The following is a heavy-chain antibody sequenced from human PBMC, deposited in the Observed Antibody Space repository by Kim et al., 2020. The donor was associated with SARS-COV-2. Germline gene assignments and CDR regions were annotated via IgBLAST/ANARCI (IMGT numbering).Heavy chain of an antibody. J-gene: IGHJ2*01. CDR1: GYTFNAYT. D-gene: IGHD1-26*01. CDR3: ARDGGSYLRYFDL. Sequence: ASVKVSCKASGYTFNAYTITWVRQAPGQGLEWMGLISAYNGNTKYAQILQGRVTMTTDTSTSTAYMELRNLRSDDTAVYYCARDGGSYLRYFDLWGRGNLITVSS. V-gene: IGHV1-18*04. CDR2: ISAYNGNT.